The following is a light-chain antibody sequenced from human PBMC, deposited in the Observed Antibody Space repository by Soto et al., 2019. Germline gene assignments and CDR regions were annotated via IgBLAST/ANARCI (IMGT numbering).Light chain of an antibody. Sequence: EIVLTQSPATLSLSPGEIATLSCRASQSVSSYLAWYQQKPGQAPRLLIYDASNRATGIPARFSGSGSGTDFTLTISSLEPEDFAVYYCQQRSNWRLTFGGGTKVEIK. J-gene: IGKJ4*01. CDR2: DAS. V-gene: IGKV3-11*01. CDR3: QQRSNWRLT. CDR1: QSVSSY.